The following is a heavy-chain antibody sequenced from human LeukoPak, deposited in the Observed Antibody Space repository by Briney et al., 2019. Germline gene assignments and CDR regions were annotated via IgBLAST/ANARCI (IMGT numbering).Heavy chain of an antibody. Sequence: SETLSLTCTVSGGSISSYYWSWTRQPPGKGLEWIGYIHQSGSTYYNPSLNSRVTISVDRSKNQFSLILTSVTAADTAVYYCARTGGSAGGYWGQGTLVTVSS. D-gene: IGHD6-25*01. V-gene: IGHV4-59*12. CDR2: IHQSGST. CDR1: GGSISSYY. J-gene: IGHJ4*02. CDR3: ARTGGSAGGY.